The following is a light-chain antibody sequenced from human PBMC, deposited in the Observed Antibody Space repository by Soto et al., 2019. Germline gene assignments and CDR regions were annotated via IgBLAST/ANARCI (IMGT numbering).Light chain of an antibody. CDR3: QQYYSTPCT. CDR2: WAS. CDR1: QSVLYSSNNKNY. J-gene: IGKJ2*01. Sequence: DIVMTQSPDSLAVSLGERATINCKSSQSVLYSSNNKNYLAWYQQKPGQPPKLLIYWASTRESGFPDRFSGSGSGTDFTLTISSLQAEDVAVYYCQQYYSTPCTFAQGTKLEIK. V-gene: IGKV4-1*01.